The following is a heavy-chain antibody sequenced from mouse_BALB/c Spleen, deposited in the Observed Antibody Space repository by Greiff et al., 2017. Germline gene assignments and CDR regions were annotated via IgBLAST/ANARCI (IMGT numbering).Heavy chain of an antibody. J-gene: IGHJ4*01. CDR2: IYPGDGDT. Sequence: VQLQQSGAELARPGASVKLSCKASGYTFTSYWMQWVKQRPGQSLEWIGAIYPGDGDTRYTQKFKGKATLTADKSSSTAYMQLSSLASEDSAVYYCASYSAYYRYGYAMDYWGQGTSVTVSS. CDR3: ASYSAYYRYGYAMDY. V-gene: IGHV1-87*01. D-gene: IGHD2-14*01. CDR1: GYTFTSYW.